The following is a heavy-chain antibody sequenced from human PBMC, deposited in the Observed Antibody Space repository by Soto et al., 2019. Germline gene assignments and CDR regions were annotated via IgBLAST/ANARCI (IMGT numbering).Heavy chain of an antibody. CDR3: AKAARDCGGDCYSSFFNY. CDR2: ITNDGGNI. CDR1: GFTFSNYA. D-gene: IGHD2-21*02. V-gene: IGHV3-23*01. J-gene: IGHJ4*02. Sequence: GGSLRLSCAASGFTFSNYAMSWVRQAPGKGLEWVSGITNDGGNIKYVDSVKGLFTISRDNSKNTLFLQMKSLRVEDTAVYYCAKAARDCGGDCYSSFFNYWGQGALVTVSS.